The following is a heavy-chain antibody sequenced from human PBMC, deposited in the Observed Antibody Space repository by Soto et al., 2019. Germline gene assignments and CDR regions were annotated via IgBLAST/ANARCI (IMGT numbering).Heavy chain of an antibody. CDR1: GYTLTELS. CDR3: ARVTAGSSDFDY. V-gene: IGHV1-8*01. D-gene: IGHD6-6*01. Sequence: GASVKVSCKFSGYTLTELSMHCVRQAPGQGLEWMGWLNPKSGNTGYAQNLQGRVTMTRDTSISTAYMELRSLRSEDTALYYCARVTAGSSDFDYWGQGTLVTVSS. CDR2: LNPKSGNT. J-gene: IGHJ4*02.